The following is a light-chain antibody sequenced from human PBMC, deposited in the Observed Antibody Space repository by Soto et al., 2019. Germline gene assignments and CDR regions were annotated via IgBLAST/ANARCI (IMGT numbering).Light chain of an antibody. CDR3: QQANSFPRT. V-gene: IGKV1D-12*01. CDR2: AAS. Sequence: DLQMTQSPSSVSASVGDRVTITCRASQAISTWLAWYQQKPGKAPKLLIYAASNLQTGVPSRFSGSGSGTDFTLIISSLQPEDFATYYCQQANSFPRTFGQGTKVEIK. J-gene: IGKJ1*01. CDR1: QAISTW.